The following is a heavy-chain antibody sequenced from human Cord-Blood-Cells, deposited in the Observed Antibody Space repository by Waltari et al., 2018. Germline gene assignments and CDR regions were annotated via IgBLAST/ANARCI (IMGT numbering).Heavy chain of an antibody. Sequence: QLQLQESGPGLVKPSETLSLTCTVSGGSISSSSYYWGWIRQPPGKGLEWIGSIYYSGSTYYNPSLKSRVTISVDTSKNQFSLKLSSLTAADTAVYYCARMGDYAFDIWGQGTMVTVSS. CDR2: IYYSGST. CDR3: ARMGDYAFDI. D-gene: IGHD3-16*01. CDR1: GGSISSSSYY. V-gene: IGHV4-39*01. J-gene: IGHJ3*02.